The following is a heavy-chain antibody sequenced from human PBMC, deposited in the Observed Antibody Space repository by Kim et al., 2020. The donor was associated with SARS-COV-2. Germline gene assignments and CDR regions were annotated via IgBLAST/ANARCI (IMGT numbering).Heavy chain of an antibody. Sequence: GGSLRLSCAASGFTFRNYALHWVRQAPGKGPEWVSVISYDGTNKYYADSVTGRFTISRDNSKDTLDLHMNSLTIDDTALYYCATVLAQWLASRYFYGMDVWGQGTTVTVSS. CDR1: GFTFRNYA. D-gene: IGHD6-19*01. V-gene: IGHV3-30-3*01. CDR2: ISYDGTNK. CDR3: ATVLAQWLASRYFYGMDV. J-gene: IGHJ6*02.